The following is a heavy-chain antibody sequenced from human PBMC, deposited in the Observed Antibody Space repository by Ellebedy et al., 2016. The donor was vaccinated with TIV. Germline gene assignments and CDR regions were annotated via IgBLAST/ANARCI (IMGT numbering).Heavy chain of an antibody. D-gene: IGHD5-18*01. Sequence: MPSETLSLTCFVSGGSISRSSHYWGWIRQPPGKGLEWIGSINYSGTTYFKPSLKSRLAMSVDTSKMQFSLELKSVTAADTAVYFCARNSPAADIGQSYGFGDWGQGTLVTVSS. J-gene: IGHJ4*02. V-gene: IGHV4-39*01. CDR3: ARNSPAADIGQSYGFGD. CDR1: GGSISRSSHY. CDR2: INYSGTT.